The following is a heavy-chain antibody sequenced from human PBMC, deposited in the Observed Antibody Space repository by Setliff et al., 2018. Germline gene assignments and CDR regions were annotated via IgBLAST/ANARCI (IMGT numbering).Heavy chain of an antibody. CDR1: GFMFNSYG. Sequence: GGSLRLSCTASGFMFNSYGMHWVRQAPGKGLEWVAYLRFDGKTQHYADFVKGRFTISRDNAKNSLYLQMNSLRAGDTAVYYCARDPFGNPVFDPWGQGTLVTVSS. V-gene: IGHV3-30*02. J-gene: IGHJ5*02. D-gene: IGHD3-10*01. CDR2: LRFDGKTQ. CDR3: ARDPFGNPVFDP.